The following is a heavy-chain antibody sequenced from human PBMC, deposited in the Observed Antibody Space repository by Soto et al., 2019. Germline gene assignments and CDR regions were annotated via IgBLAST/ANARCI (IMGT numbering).Heavy chain of an antibody. CDR1: GVSISGYY. CDR3: ARVSRYSSSWRYDAFDI. CDR2: IYYSGST. J-gene: IGHJ3*02. D-gene: IGHD6-13*01. Sequence: PSETLSVTCTVSGVSISGYYCSWIRQPPGKGLEWIGYIYYSGSTNYNPSLKSRVTISVDTSKNQFSLKLSSVTAADTAVYYCARVSRYSSSWRYDAFDIWGQGTMVTVSS. V-gene: IGHV4-59*01.